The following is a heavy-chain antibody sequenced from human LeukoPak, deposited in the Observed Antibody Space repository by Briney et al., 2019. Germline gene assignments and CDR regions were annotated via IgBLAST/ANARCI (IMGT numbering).Heavy chain of an antibody. V-gene: IGHV3-23*01. D-gene: IGHD1-26*01. J-gene: IGHJ6*02. CDR2: ISGGGVHT. CDR3: AKDVRVGGGGMDV. Sequence: GGSLRLSCSTSGFTFTSYAMGWVRQAPGKGLEWVSGISGGGVHTYYADSVKGRFTISRDNSKNTFYLQMNTLRAEDTALYYCAKDVRVGGGGMDVWGQGTPVTVSS. CDR1: GFTFTSYA.